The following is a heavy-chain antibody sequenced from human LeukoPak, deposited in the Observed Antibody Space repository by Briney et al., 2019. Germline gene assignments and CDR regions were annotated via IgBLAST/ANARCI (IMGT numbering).Heavy chain of an antibody. Sequence: GESLKISCKGSGYSFTSYWIGWVRQMPGEGLEWMGIIYPGDSDTRYSPSFQGQVTISADKSISTAYLQWSSLKASDTAMYHCARRIYYYDSSGPTDAFDIWGQGTMVTVSS. D-gene: IGHD3-22*01. V-gene: IGHV5-51*01. CDR2: IYPGDSDT. CDR1: GYSFTSYW. J-gene: IGHJ3*02. CDR3: ARRIYYYDSSGPTDAFDI.